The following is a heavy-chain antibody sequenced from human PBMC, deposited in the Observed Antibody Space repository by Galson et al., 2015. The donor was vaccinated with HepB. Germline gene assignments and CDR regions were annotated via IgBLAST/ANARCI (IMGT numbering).Heavy chain of an antibody. CDR3: ARGSRGWIWFGEFLFDY. CDR1: GFTFSSYG. V-gene: IGHV3-33*08. D-gene: IGHD3-10*01. CDR2: IWYDGSNK. J-gene: IGHJ4*02. Sequence: SLRLSCAASGFTFSSYGMHWVRQAPGKGLAWVAVIWYDGSNKYYADSVKGRFTISRDNSKNTLYLQMNSLRAEDTAVYYCARGSRGWIWFGEFLFDYWGQGTLVTVSS.